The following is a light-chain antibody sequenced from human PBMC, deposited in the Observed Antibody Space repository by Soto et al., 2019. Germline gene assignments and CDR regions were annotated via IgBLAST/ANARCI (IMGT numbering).Light chain of an antibody. V-gene: IGLV2-14*01. CDR1: SSDVGGYNY. CDR2: EVS. Sequence: QSALTQPASVSGSAGQSITISCTGTSSDVGGYNYVSWYRQYPRKAPKLMIYEVSNRPSGVSSRYSGSKSGNTASLTISGLQPEEEGLYYCSSYTSSSTYVFGSRTKVTVL. J-gene: IGLJ1*01. CDR3: SSYTSSSTYV.